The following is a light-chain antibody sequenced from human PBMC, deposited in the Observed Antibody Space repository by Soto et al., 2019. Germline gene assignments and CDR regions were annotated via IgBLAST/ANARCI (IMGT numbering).Light chain of an antibody. CDR2: GAS. CDR3: QQYGSSTWT. CDR1: QSVSSNY. J-gene: IGKJ1*01. V-gene: IGKV3-20*01. Sequence: EIVLTQSPGTMSLSPGERATLSCRASQSVSSNYLAWYQQKPGQGPRLLIYGASSRATGIPDRFSGSGSGTDLTITISRLEPEDFEVYYCQQYGSSTWTFGRETKVDIK.